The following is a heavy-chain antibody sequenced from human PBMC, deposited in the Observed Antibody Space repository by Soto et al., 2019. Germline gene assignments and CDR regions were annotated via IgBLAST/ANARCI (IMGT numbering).Heavy chain of an antibody. J-gene: IGHJ4*02. CDR2: FYPGDAKI. D-gene: IGHD6-19*01. CDR3: AAGSVASTTFDY. Sequence: EVQLMQSGAEVKKPGESLKISCKGSGYSFTSFWIGWVRQMSGRGLEWMGIFYPGDAKIRYSPSFQGEVTISADKSSSTAYLQWSSLKASDTAMYYCAAGSVASTTFDYWGQGTLVTVSS. CDR1: GYSFTSFW. V-gene: IGHV5-51*01.